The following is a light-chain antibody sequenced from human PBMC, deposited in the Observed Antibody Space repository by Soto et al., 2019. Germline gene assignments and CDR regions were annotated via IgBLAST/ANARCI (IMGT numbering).Light chain of an antibody. CDR2: AAS. V-gene: IGKV1-39*01. Sequence: DIQRTQSPSSLSASVGDRVTITCRASQSIRSYLNWYQQKPGKAPKIXIYAASSLQSGVPSRFSGSGSGTDFTLTISSLQPEDFETFYCQQSYSTPLTFGGGTKVDIK. J-gene: IGKJ4*01. CDR1: QSIRSY. CDR3: QQSYSTPLT.